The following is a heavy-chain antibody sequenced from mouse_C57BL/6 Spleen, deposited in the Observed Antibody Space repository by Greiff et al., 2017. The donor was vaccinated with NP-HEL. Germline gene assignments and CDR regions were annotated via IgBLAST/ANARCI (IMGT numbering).Heavy chain of an antibody. J-gene: IGHJ1*03. Sequence: EVKLEESGGGLVQPGGSLKLSCAASGFTFSDYYMYWVRQTPEKRLEWVAYISNGGGSTYYPDTVKGRFTISRDNAKNTLYLQMSRLKSEDTAMYYCAGRRGDWYFDVWGTGTTVTVSS. CDR3: AGRRGDWYFDV. V-gene: IGHV5-12*01. CDR1: GFTFSDYY. CDR2: ISNGGGST.